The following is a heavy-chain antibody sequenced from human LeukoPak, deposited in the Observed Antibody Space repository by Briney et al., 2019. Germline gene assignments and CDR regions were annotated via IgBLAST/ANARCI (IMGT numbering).Heavy chain of an antibody. CDR3: VKEARGTTVYY. CDR2: ISYDGSNK. D-gene: IGHD4-17*01. V-gene: IGHV3-30*18. Sequence: GGSLRLSCAASGFTFSSYGMHWVRQAPGKGLEGVAVISYDGSNKYYADSVKGRFTISRDSSRNTLYPQLDSLRAEDTAVYYCVKEARGTTVYYWGQGTLVTVSS. CDR1: GFTFSSYG. J-gene: IGHJ4*02.